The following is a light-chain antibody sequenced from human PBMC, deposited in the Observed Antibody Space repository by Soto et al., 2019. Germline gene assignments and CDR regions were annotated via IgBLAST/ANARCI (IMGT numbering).Light chain of an antibody. J-gene: IGKJ1*01. V-gene: IGKV1-39*01. Sequence: DIQITQSPSSLSSSVRDRFTITCRASQGISTYLNWYQQKPGKAPKLLIYAASSLQSGVPSRFSGSGSGTDFTLTISSLQPEDLGTYFCQQANSVPWTFGQGTKVDIK. CDR3: QQANSVPWT. CDR2: AAS. CDR1: QGISTY.